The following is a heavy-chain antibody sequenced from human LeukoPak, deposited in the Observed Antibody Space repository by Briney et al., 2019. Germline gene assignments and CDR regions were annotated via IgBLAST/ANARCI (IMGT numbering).Heavy chain of an antibody. CDR1: GYTFSSYG. J-gene: IGHJ4*02. D-gene: IGHD3-16*01. Sequence: ASVKVSCKASGYTFSSYGISRVRQAPGQGLEWMGWISVYNGNTNNIQKLQGRVTMTRDTSTNTAYMELRSLRSDDTAVYYCARDAYTSGADYWGQGTLVTVSS. CDR2: ISVYNGNT. V-gene: IGHV1-18*01. CDR3: ARDAYTSGADY.